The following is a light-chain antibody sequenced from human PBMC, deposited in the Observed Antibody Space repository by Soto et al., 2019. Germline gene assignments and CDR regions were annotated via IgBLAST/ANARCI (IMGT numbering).Light chain of an antibody. CDR3: QQYSSSSPT. V-gene: IGKV1-5*01. J-gene: IGKJ2*01. CDR1: QSISSW. CDR2: VAS. Sequence: DLQMTQSPSTLSASVGDRVTITCRASQSISSWLAWYQQKPGKAPKLLIYVASSLESGVPSRFSGSGSVTEFTLTIDILQPDDFATYYCQQYSSSSPTFVQGTKLEIK.